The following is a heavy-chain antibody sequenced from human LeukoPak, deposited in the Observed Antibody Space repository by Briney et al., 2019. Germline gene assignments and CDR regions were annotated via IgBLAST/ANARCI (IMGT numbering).Heavy chain of an antibody. CDR2: ISAQDGTT. CDR1: GYTFTNYG. CDR3: ARRSTLYSSGHFYFDY. J-gene: IGHJ4*02. D-gene: IGHD6-19*01. Sequence: ASVKVSCKASGYTFTNYGITWVRQAPGQGLEWMGWISAQDGTTNYALKLQDRVTMTTDTSTGTAYMEVRGLRSDDTAVYYCARRSTLYSSGHFYFDYWGQGTLVTVSS. V-gene: IGHV1-18*01.